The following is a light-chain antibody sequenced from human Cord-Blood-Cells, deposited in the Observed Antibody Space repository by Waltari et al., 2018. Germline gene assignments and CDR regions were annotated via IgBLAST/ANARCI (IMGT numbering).Light chain of an antibody. J-gene: IGLJ1*01. V-gene: IGLV2-14*03. Sequence: QSALTQPASVSGPPGQSITISCTGTSSDVGGYNYVSWYQQHPGKAPKLMIYDVSNRPSGVSNRFSGSKSGNTASPTISGLKAEDEADYYCSSYTSSSTLVFGTGTKVTVL. CDR2: DVS. CDR1: SSDVGGYNY. CDR3: SSYTSSSTLV.